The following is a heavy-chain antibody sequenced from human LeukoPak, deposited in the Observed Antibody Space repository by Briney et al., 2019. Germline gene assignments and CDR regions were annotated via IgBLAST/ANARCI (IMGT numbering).Heavy chain of an antibody. J-gene: IGHJ4*02. D-gene: IGHD3-22*01. CDR1: GFTFSSYA. CDR3: AKSRESSGSRGYFYD. V-gene: IGHV3-23*01. CDR2: VGASGGDT. Sequence: GGSLRLPCAASGFTFSSYAMSWVRQAPGKGLEWVSTVGASGGDTYYADSVKGRFTISRDNSKNTLYLQMNTLRAEDTAVYYCAKSRESSGSRGYFYDWGQGTLATVSS.